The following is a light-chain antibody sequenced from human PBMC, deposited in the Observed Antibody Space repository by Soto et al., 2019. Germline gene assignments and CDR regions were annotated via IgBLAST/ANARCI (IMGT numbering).Light chain of an antibody. V-gene: IGKV3-20*01. Sequence: EIVLTQSPGPLSLSPGARATLSCRASGSVGSTFLGWYQQKPGQAPRLLIYGAVSRATGTPDRFSASGSGTEFTLTVSRLEPEDSAVYYCQQFGRSGLTFGGGTKVEIK. CDR2: GAV. CDR3: QQFGRSGLT. CDR1: GSVGSTF. J-gene: IGKJ4*01.